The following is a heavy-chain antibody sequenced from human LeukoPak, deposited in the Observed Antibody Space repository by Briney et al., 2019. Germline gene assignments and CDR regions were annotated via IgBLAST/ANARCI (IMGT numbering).Heavy chain of an antibody. CDR3: VYSGNYRFDY. J-gene: IGHJ4*02. V-gene: IGHV3-74*01. Sequence: GGSLRLSCAASGFTFSSYWMHWVRQAPGKGLVWVSRISPDASSTTYADSVKGRFTISRDNAKNTLYLQMNSPRAEDTAVYYCVYSGNYRFDYWGQGTLVTVSS. CDR1: GFTFSSYW. CDR2: ISPDASST. D-gene: IGHD1-26*01.